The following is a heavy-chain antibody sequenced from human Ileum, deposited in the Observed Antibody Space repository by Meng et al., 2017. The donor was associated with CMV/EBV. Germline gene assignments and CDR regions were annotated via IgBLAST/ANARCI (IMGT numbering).Heavy chain of an antibody. V-gene: IGHV3-66*01. CDR2: IYASGST. D-gene: IGHD1-26*01. J-gene: IGHJ4*02. CDR3: VGVGAP. CDR1: GFIVSSTY. Sequence: VQLVGCGGGLGQPGGSLRLSCEASGFIVSSTYMTWVRQAPGKGLEWVSVIYASGSTFYADSVKGRFTISRDNSENTLFLQMSSLRVEDTAVYYCVGVGAPGGQGTLVTVSS.